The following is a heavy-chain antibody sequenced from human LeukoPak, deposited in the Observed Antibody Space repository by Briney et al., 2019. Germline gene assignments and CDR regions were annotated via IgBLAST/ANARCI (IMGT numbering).Heavy chain of an antibody. J-gene: IGHJ3*02. CDR1: GFTFSSYG. CDR3: AREEDYYDSSGYYYRGPFDI. Sequence: GSLRLSCAASGFTFSSYGMSWIRQPAGKGLEWIGRIYTSGSTNYNPSLKSRVTISVDTSKNQFSLKLSSVTAADTAVYYCAREEDYYDSSGYYYRGPFDIWGQGTMVTVSS. D-gene: IGHD3-22*01. V-gene: IGHV4-4*07. CDR2: IYTSGST.